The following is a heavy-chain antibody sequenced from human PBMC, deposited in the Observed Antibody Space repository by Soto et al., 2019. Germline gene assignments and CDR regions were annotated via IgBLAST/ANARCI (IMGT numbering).Heavy chain of an antibody. D-gene: IGHD1-26*01. J-gene: IGHJ6*02. CDR2: IRSKAYGGTT. CDR1: GFTFGDYA. V-gene: IGHV3-49*05. Sequence: NPGGSLRLSCTASGFTFGDYAMSWFRQAPGKGLEWVGFIRSKAYGGTTEYAASVKGRFTISRDDSKSIAYLQMNSLKTEDTAVYYCTRAMILGVGATDRYYYYYGMDVWGQGTTVTVSS. CDR3: TRAMILGVGATDRYYYYYGMDV.